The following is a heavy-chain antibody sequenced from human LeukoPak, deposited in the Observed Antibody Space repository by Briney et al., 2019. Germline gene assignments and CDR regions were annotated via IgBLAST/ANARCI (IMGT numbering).Heavy chain of an antibody. CDR1: GFTVSSNY. CDR3: ASAKTPNPHNYYDSSGYYYPGY. CDR2: IYSGGST. J-gene: IGHJ4*02. V-gene: IGHV3-66*02. D-gene: IGHD3-22*01. Sequence: GGSLRLSCAASGFTVSSNYMSWGRQAPGRGLEWVSVIYSGGSTYYADSVKGRFTISRDNSKNTLYLQMNSLRAEDTAVYYCASAKTPNPHNYYDSSGYYYPGYWGQGTLVTVSS.